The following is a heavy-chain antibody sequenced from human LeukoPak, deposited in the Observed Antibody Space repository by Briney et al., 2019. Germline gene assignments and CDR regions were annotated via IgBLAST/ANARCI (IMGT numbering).Heavy chain of an antibody. CDR2: INHSGST. J-gene: IGHJ4*02. V-gene: IGHV4-34*01. Sequence: SETLSLTCAVYGGSFSGYYWSWIRQPPGKGLEWFGEINHSGSTNYNPSLKSRVTISVDTSKNQFSLKLSSVTAADTAVYYCARVKPYYGYSYGLAFDYWGQGTLVTVSS. D-gene: IGHD5-18*01. CDR1: GGSFSGYY. CDR3: ARVKPYYGYSYGLAFDY.